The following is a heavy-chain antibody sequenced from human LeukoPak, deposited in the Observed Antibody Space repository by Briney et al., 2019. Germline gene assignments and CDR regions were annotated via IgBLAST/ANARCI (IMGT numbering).Heavy chain of an antibody. V-gene: IGHV3-21*01. CDR3: ASQETGTLCDY. J-gene: IGHJ4*02. CDR1: GFTFSSYS. Sequence: GGSLRLSCAASGFTFSSYSMNWVRQAPGKGLEWVSSISSSSSYIYYADTVKGRFTISRDNAKNSLYLQMNSLRAEDTAVYYCASQETGTLCDYWGQGTLVTVSS. CDR2: ISSSSSYI. D-gene: IGHD1-14*01.